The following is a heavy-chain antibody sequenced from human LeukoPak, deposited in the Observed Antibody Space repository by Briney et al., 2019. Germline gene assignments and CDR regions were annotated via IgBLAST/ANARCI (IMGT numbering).Heavy chain of an antibody. CDR1: GYTFTSYD. Sequence: RGASVKVSCKASGYTFTSYDINWVRQATGQGLEWMGWMNPNSGNTGYAQKFQGRVTITRNTSISTAYMELSSLRSEDTAVYYCARVGRVSLPRRPYYYYYMDVWGKGTTVTISS. J-gene: IGHJ6*03. D-gene: IGHD3-16*01. CDR2: MNPNSGNT. CDR3: ARVGRVSLPRRPYYYYYMDV. V-gene: IGHV1-8*03.